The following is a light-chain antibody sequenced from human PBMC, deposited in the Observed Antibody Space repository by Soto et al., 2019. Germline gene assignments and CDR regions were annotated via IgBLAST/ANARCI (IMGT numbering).Light chain of an antibody. CDR2: LGS. J-gene: IGKJ1*01. CDR3: MQSLKTPPT. CDR1: QTLLLSNGNNY. Sequence: DIVMTQSPLSLPVTPGEPASISCRSSQTLLLSNGNNYLEWYVQKAGQSPQVLIYLGSNRASGVPDRFSGSGSGTDFTLKISRVEAEDVGVYYCMQSLKTPPTFGQGTKVEI. V-gene: IGKV2-28*01.